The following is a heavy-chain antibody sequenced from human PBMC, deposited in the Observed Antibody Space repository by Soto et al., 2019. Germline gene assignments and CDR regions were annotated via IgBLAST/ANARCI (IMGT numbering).Heavy chain of an antibody. V-gene: IGHV3-33*01. CDR2: IWYDGSNK. CDR3: ARDNGVGATPDFDY. CDR1: GFTFSSYG. D-gene: IGHD1-26*01. Sequence: GGSLRLSCAASGFTFSSYGMHWVRQAPGKGLEWVAVIWYDGSNKYYADSVKGRFTISRDNSKNTLYLQMNSLRAEDTAVYYCARDNGVGATPDFDYWGQGTLVTVSS. J-gene: IGHJ4*02.